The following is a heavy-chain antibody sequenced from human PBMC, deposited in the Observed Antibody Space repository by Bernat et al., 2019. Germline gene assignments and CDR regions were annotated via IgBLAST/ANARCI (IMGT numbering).Heavy chain of an antibody. V-gene: IGHV3-33*01. CDR2: IWCDGSNK. CDR1: GFTFSSYG. J-gene: IGHJ3*02. Sequence: QVQLVESGGGVVQPGRSLRLSCAASGFTFSSYGMHWVRQAPGKGLEWVAVIWCDGSNKYYADSVKGRFTISRDNSKNTLYLQMNSLRAEDTAVYYCARDRDGILLWFREGSDAFDIWGQGTMVTVSS. D-gene: IGHD3-10*01. CDR3: ARDRDGILLWFREGSDAFDI.